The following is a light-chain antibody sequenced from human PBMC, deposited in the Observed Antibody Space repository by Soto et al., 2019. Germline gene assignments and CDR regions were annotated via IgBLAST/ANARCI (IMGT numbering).Light chain of an antibody. CDR1: NSNVGAYDH. CDR3: CSFTVTNTYV. V-gene: IGLV2-14*01. J-gene: IGLJ1*01. Sequence: QSALTQPASVSASPGQSITISCTGTNSNVGAYDHVSWYQQHPCKAPKLLIYNVNNRPSGISHRFSGSKSGNTASLTISGLQTEDEGDYYCCSFTVTNTYVFGTGTKPTVL. CDR2: NVN.